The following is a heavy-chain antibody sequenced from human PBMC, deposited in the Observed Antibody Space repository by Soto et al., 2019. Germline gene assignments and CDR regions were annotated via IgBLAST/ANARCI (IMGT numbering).Heavy chain of an antibody. D-gene: IGHD3-22*01. J-gene: IGHJ5*02. Sequence: QVQLVESGGGVVQPGRSLRLSCAASGFTFSSYAMHWVRQAPGKGLEWVAVISYDGSNKYYADSVKGRFTISRDNSKNTLYLQMNSLRAEDTAVDYCARESYYYDSSGYYYVNWFDPWGQGTLVTVSS. CDR2: ISYDGSNK. CDR1: GFTFSSYA. V-gene: IGHV3-30-3*01. CDR3: ARESYYYDSSGYYYVNWFDP.